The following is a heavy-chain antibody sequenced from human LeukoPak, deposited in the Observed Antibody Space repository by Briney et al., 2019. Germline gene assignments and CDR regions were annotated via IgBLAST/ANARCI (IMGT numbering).Heavy chain of an antibody. J-gene: IGHJ4*02. CDR1: GFTFDDYA. Sequence: GGSLRLSCAASGFTFDDYAMPWVRQAPGKGLEWVSGISWNSGSIGYADSVKGRFTISRDNAKNSLYLQMNSLRAEDMALYYCAKGTDYGDYAYFDYWGQGTLVTVSS. D-gene: IGHD4-17*01. CDR3: AKGTDYGDYAYFDY. V-gene: IGHV3-9*03. CDR2: ISWNSGSI.